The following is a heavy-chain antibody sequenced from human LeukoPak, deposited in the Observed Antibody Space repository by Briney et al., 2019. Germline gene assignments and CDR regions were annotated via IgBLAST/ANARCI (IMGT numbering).Heavy chain of an antibody. D-gene: IGHD3-10*01. V-gene: IGHV4-31*03. CDR1: GGSISSGGYY. CDR2: IYYSGST. J-gene: IGHJ5*02. CDR3: ARVFLVRGVRANNWFDP. Sequence: SETLSLTCTVSGGSISSGGYYWSWIRQHPGKGLEWIGYIYYSGSTYYNPSLKSRVTISVDTSKNQFSLKLSSVTAADTAVYYCARVFLVRGVRANNWFDPWGQGTLVTVSS.